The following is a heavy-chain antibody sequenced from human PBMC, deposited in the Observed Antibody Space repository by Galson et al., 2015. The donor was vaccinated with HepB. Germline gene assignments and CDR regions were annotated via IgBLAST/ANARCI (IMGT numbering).Heavy chain of an antibody. CDR3: ARYSGYNYPGAFDI. CDR1: GYTFNTYY. J-gene: IGHJ3*02. Sequence: SVKVSCKASGYTFNTYYMHWVRQAPGQGLEWMGIINPSGGGTNYAQKFQGRVTMTRDTSTSTVYMELSSLRSEDTAVYYCARYSGYNYPGAFDIWGQGTMVTVPS. V-gene: IGHV1-46*02. CDR2: INPSGGGT. D-gene: IGHD5-12*01.